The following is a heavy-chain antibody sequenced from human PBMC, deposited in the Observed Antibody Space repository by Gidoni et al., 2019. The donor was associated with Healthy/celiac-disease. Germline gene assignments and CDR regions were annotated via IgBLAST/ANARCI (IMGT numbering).Heavy chain of an antibody. J-gene: IGHJ4*02. V-gene: IGHV3-23*01. CDR3: AKGEGWELLDYFDY. D-gene: IGHD1-26*01. CDR1: GFTFISDA. CDR2: ISGSGGSK. Sequence: EVQLLESGGGLVQPGGSLRLSCAASGFTFISDAMIWVRQAPGKGLEWVSAISGSGGSKYYADSVKGRFTISRDNSKNTLYLQMNSLRAEDTAVYYCAKGEGWELLDYFDYWGQGTLVTVSS.